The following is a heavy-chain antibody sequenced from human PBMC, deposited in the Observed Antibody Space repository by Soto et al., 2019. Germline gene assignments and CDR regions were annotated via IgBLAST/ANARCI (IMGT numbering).Heavy chain of an antibody. D-gene: IGHD5-12*01. Sequence: EVQLLESGGGLVQPGGSLRLSCAASGFTFSSYAMSWVRQAPGKGLEWVSAISGSGGSTYYADSVKGRFTISRDNSKNTLYLQMNRLRAEARAVYYCAKGTSVHGYLTPSDYWYFDLWGRGTLVTVSS. CDR1: GFTFSSYA. J-gene: IGHJ2*01. CDR3: AKGTSVHGYLTPSDYWYFDL. CDR2: ISGSGGST. V-gene: IGHV3-23*01.